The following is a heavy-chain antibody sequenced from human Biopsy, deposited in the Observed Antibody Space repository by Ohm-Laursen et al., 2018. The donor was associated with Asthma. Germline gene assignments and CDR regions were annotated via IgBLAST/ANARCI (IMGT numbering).Heavy chain of an antibody. J-gene: IGHJ3*02. Sequence: ASVKVSCKASGYTFISYAIHWVRQAPGQRLEWMGWVNTGNGDTKYSQKFQGRVTITRDTSASTAYMDLSSLRSEDTAVYYCARTYSDFWTGQVNEALVIGGQGKRVTVPP. CDR2: VNTGNGDT. CDR3: ARTYSDFWTGQVNEALVI. CDR1: GYTFISYA. V-gene: IGHV1-3*04. D-gene: IGHD3-3*01.